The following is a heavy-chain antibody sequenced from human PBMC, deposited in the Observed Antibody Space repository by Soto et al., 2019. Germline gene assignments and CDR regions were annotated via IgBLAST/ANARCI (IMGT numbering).Heavy chain of an antibody. V-gene: IGHV4-59*01. D-gene: IGHD2-21*02. CDR1: GGFSSSYY. CDR3: ARGRSYCGGDCYSDYFDY. J-gene: IGHJ4*02. Sequence: KTSETLSLTCTVSGGFSSSYYWTWIRQPPGEELEWIGFVYYGGITNYNPSLESRVTISVDTSEDQFSLKLNSVTAADTAVYYCARGRSYCGGDCYSDYFDYWGQGTPVTVSS. CDR2: VYYGGIT.